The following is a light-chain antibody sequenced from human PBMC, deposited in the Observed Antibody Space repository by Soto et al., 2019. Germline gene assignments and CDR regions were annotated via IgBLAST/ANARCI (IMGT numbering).Light chain of an antibody. J-gene: IGKJ1*01. CDR3: QQYNSYPWT. Sequence: DIQMTQSPSTLSASVGDRVTITCRASQSISGWLAWHQQKPGKAPKVLIYKASSLEGGVPSRFSGSGSGTEFTLTISSLQPDDFATYYCQQYNSYPWTFGQGTKVDIK. CDR1: QSISGW. V-gene: IGKV1-5*03. CDR2: KAS.